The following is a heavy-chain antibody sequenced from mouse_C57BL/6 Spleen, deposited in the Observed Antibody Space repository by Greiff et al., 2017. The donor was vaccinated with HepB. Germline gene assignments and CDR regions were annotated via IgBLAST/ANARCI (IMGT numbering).Heavy chain of an antibody. V-gene: IGHV1-82*01. Sequence: VQLQESGPELVKPGASVKISCKASGYAFSSSWMNWVKQRPGKGLEWIGRIYPGDGDTNYNGKFKGKATLTADKSSSTAYMQLSRLTSEDSAVYFCARDGSSSLAYWGQGTLVTVSA. CDR1: GYAFSSSW. CDR3: ARDGSSSLAY. D-gene: IGHD1-1*01. J-gene: IGHJ3*01. CDR2: IYPGDGDT.